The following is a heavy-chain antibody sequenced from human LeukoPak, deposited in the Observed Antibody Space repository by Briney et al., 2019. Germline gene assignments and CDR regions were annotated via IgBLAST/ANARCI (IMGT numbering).Heavy chain of an antibody. CDR1: GYTLTELS. V-gene: IGHV1-24*01. D-gene: IGHD1-26*01. CDR2: FDPEDGET. CDR3: ATAPYSGSYSPPDY. Sequence: ASVKVYCKVSGYTLTELSMHWVRQAPGKGLEWMGGFDPEDGETIYAQKFQGRVTMTEDTSTDTAYMELSSLRSEDTAVYYCATAPYSGSYSPPDYWGQGTLVTVSS. J-gene: IGHJ4*02.